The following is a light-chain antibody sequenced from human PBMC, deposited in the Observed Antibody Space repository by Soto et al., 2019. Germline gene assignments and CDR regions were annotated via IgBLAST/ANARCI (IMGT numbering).Light chain of an antibody. J-gene: IGKJ1*01. CDR1: QYVSSS. Sequence: DIQMTQSPSTLSAFVGERVTITCRASQYVSSSLAWYQQKPGKAPKLMIYKTSILESGVPSRFSGSASGTEFTLSISSLQPDDFATYWFQQYNNYPWTFGQGTKVEIK. CDR3: QQYNNYPWT. V-gene: IGKV1-5*03. CDR2: KTS.